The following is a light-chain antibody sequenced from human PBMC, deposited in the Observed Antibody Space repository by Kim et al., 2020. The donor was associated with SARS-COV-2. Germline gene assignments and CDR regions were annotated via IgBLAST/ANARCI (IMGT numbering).Light chain of an antibody. J-gene: IGLJ1*01. CDR2: GNS. CDR3: QSYDSRLSVSYV. CDR1: SSNIGAGYD. Sequence: QSVLTQPPSVSGAPGQGVTISCTGSSSNIGAGYDVHWYQQLPGTAPKLLIYGNSNRPSVVPGRFSGSKSGTSASLAITGLQAEDEADYYCQSYDSRLSVSYVFGTGTKVTVL. V-gene: IGLV1-40*01.